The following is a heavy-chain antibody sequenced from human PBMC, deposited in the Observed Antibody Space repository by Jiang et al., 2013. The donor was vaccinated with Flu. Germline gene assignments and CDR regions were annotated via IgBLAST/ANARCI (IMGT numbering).Heavy chain of an antibody. J-gene: IGHJ3*02. D-gene: IGHD2-21*02. Sequence: EWMGWINPNSGVTNYAQKFQDWVTMTRDTSITTAYMELGRLRSDDTAVYYCASSGDCRNAPSDIWGQGTMVTVSS. V-gene: IGHV1-2*04. CDR2: INPNSGVT. CDR3: ASSGDCRNAPSDI.